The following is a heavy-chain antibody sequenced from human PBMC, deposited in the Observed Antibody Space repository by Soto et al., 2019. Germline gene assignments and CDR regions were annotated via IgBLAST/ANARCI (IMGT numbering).Heavy chain of an antibody. Sequence: QVQLQESGPGLVKPSETLSLTCSVSGGSITSHYCSWFRQPPGKGLEWIGYIHHSGSTSYNPSLKTRVTMSVDTSKIQFSLKESSVTAADTALYYCARQGFGQLHGLLDAWGPGTTVTVSS. CDR2: IHHSGST. J-gene: IGHJ6*02. CDR1: GGSITSHY. CDR3: ARQGFGQLHGLLDA. V-gene: IGHV4-59*08. D-gene: IGHD3-10*01.